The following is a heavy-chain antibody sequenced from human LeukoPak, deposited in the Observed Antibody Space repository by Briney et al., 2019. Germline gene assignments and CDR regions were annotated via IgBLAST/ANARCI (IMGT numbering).Heavy chain of an antibody. Sequence: SETLSLTCTVAGGSISSYHWNWIRQPPGKGLEWIGYIYYSGSTNYNPSLTSRVTISVDTSKNQFSLKLSSVTAADTAVYYCARHSHHHYDFWSGYFLYAFDIWGQGTMVTVSS. D-gene: IGHD3-3*01. V-gene: IGHV4-59*01. CDR3: ARHSHHHYDFWSGYFLYAFDI. CDR1: GGSISSYH. J-gene: IGHJ3*02. CDR2: IYYSGST.